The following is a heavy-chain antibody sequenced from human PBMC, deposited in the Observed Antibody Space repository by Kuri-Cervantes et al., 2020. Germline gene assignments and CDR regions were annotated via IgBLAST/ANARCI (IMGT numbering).Heavy chain of an antibody. D-gene: IGHD6-13*01. Sequence: GESLKISCAASGFTFSSYAMHWVRQALGKGLEWVAVISYDGSNKYYADSVKGRFTISRDNSKNTLYLQMNSLRAEDTAVYYCASTTQYSSSWHYYYYYGMDVWGQGTTVTVSS. CDR1: GFTFSSYA. CDR3: ASTTQYSSSWHYYYYYGMDV. V-gene: IGHV3-30-3*01. CDR2: ISYDGSNK. J-gene: IGHJ6*02.